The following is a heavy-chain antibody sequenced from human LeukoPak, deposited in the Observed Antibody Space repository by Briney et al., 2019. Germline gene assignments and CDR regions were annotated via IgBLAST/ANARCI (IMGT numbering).Heavy chain of an antibody. CDR3: TRGGRMRYYYYYGIDV. CDR2: INHSGST. V-gene: IGHV4-39*07. J-gene: IGHJ6*02. D-gene: IGHD2-15*01. Sequence: PSETLSLTCTVSGGSISSGGYYWSWIRQPPGKGLEWIGEINHSGSTNYNPSLKSRVTISVDTSKNQFSLKLSSVTAADTAVYYCTRGGRMRYYYYYGIDVWGQGTTVTVSS. CDR1: GGSISSGGYY.